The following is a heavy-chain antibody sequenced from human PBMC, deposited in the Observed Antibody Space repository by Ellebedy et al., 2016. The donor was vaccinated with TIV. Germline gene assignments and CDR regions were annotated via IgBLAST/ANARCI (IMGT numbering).Heavy chain of an antibody. V-gene: IGHV1-46*04. CDR3: ARDGSWYFRCPAV. Sequence: ASVKVSCKASGYTFTSYYMHWVRQAPGQGLEWMGIINPSGGSTSYAQKLQGRVTMTRDTSTSTVYMELSSLRSEDTAVYYCARDGSWYFRCPAVWGQGTLVTVSS. CDR1: GYTFTSYY. J-gene: IGHJ4*02. CDR2: INPSGGST. D-gene: IGHD6-13*01.